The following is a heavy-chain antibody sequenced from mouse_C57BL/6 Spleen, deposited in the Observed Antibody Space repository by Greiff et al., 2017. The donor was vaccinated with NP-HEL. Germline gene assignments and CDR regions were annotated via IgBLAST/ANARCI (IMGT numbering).Heavy chain of an antibody. Sequence: QVHVKQSGAELARPGASVKLSCKASGYTFTSYGISWVKQRTGQGLEWIGEIYPRSGNTYYNEKFKGKATLTADKSSSTAYMELRSLTSEDSAVYFCARSFYYDYDEGSYFDYWGQGTTLTVSS. V-gene: IGHV1-81*01. J-gene: IGHJ2*01. CDR2: IYPRSGNT. CDR3: ARSFYYDYDEGSYFDY. D-gene: IGHD2-4*01. CDR1: GYTFTSYG.